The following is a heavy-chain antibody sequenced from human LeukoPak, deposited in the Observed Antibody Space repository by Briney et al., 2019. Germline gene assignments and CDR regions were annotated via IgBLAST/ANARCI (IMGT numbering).Heavy chain of an antibody. J-gene: IGHJ4*02. CDR2: ISGSGGST. CDR1: GFTFSSYA. V-gene: IGHV3-23*01. Sequence: QSGGSLRLSCAASGFTFSSYATSWVRRSPGKGVEWVSAISGSGGSTYYADPAKGRFTISRDNSKNTLYLQMNSLRVEDTAVYYCAAWGYSGSYVWDYWGQGTLVTVSS. D-gene: IGHD1-26*01. CDR3: AAWGYSGSYVWDY.